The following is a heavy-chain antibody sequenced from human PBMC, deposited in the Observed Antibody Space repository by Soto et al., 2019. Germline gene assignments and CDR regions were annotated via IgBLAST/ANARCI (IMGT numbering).Heavy chain of an antibody. CDR2: ICYSGST. D-gene: IGHD2-15*01. CDR3: ARHVAAIDY. Sequence: QVQLQESGPGLVKPSETLSLTCTVSGGSISSYYWSWIRQPPGKGLEWIGYICYSGSTNYNPSHKSRFNISVDTYKNQFSLKLSSVTAADTAVYYCARHVAAIDYWGQGTLVTVSS. CDR1: GGSISSYY. J-gene: IGHJ4*02. V-gene: IGHV4-59*08.